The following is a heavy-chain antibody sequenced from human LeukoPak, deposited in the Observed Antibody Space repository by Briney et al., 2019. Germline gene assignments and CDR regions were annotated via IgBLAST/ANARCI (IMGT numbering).Heavy chain of an antibody. J-gene: IGHJ6*03. V-gene: IGHV1-2*02. CDR2: INPNSGGT. CDR1: GYTFTGYY. Sequence: GASVKVSCKASGYTFTGYYMHWVRQAPGQGLEWMGWINPNSGGTNYAQKFQGRVTMTRDTSISTAYMELSRLRSDDTAVYYCARDLIRAGYSYGYYYYYMDVWGKGTTVTVSS. CDR3: ARDLIRAGYSYGYYYYYMDV. D-gene: IGHD5-18*01.